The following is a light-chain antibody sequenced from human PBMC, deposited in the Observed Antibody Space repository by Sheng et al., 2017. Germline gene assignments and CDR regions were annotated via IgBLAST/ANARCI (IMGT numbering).Light chain of an antibody. Sequence: DIQMTQFPSSLSASVGDRVSITCRAGQSISNDLNWYQQKPGKAPKLLIYGASTLQTGVPSRFXGSGSGTDFTLTITSLQPEDFATYYCQQSYSNPVTFGPGTKVDTK. CDR3: QQSYSNPVT. CDR1: QSISND. V-gene: IGKV1-39*01. J-gene: IGKJ3*01. CDR2: GAS.